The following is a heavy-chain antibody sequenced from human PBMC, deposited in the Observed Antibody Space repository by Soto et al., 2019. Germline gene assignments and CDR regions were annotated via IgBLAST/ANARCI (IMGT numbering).Heavy chain of an antibody. CDR2: ISGSGGST. J-gene: IGHJ4*02. V-gene: IGHV3-23*01. CDR3: AKDLPGYCSGGSCPFDY. Sequence: SGGSLRLSCAASGFTFSSYAMSWVRQAPGKGLEWVSAISGSGGSTYYADSVKGRFTISRDNSKNTLYLQMNSLRAEDTAVYYCAKDLPGYCSGGSCPFDYWGQGTQVTVSS. CDR1: GFTFSSYA. D-gene: IGHD2-15*01.